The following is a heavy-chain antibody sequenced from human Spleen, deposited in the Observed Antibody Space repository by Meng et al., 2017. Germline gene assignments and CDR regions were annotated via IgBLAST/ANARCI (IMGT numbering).Heavy chain of an antibody. CDR1: GGSISSSNW. Sequence: SETLSLTCAVSGGSISSSNWWCWVRQPPGKGLEWIGEIYHSGSTNHKPSLKSRVTISVDKSKNQFSLKLSSVTAADTAVYYCAGGAVVTLIFYHAMDVWGQGTTVTVSS. J-gene: IGHJ6*02. D-gene: IGHD2-21*02. CDR2: IYHSGST. CDR3: AGGAVVTLIFYHAMDV. V-gene: IGHV4-4*02.